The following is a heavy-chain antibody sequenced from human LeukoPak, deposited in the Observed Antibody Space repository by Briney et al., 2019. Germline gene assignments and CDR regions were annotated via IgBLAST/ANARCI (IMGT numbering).Heavy chain of an antibody. J-gene: IGHJ6*02. CDR1: RGSFSGYY. D-gene: IGHD3-10*01. V-gene: IGHV4-34*01. Sequence: SETLSLTRAVYRGSFSGYYWSGLRQPPGKGVEWIGEINHRGSTNYKPSLKSRATITVKTSKNQFSPKLSSVTAADTAVYYCASRGGTYYYYGMDVWGQGTTVTVSS. CDR3: ASRGGTYYYYGMDV. CDR2: INHRGST.